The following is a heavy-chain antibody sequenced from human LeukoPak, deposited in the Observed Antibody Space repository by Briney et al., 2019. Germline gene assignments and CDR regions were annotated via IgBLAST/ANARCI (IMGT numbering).Heavy chain of an antibody. CDR2: ITSGSSPI. CDR1: GFTFRSYS. V-gene: IGHV3-48*02. CDR3: ARRAYGDDSFDY. D-gene: IGHD4-17*01. J-gene: IGHJ4*02. Sequence: PGGSLRLSCAASGFTFRSYSTNWVRQAPGKGLEWVSYITSGSSPIYYADSVKGRFTISRDNAKNSLYLQMNSLRDEDTAVYYCARRAYGDDSFDYWGQGTLVTVSS.